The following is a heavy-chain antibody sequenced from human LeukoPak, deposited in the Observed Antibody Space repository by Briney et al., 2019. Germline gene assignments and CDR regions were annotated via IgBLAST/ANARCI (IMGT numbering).Heavy chain of an antibody. CDR2: IYYSGST. CDR1: GGSISSGGYY. J-gene: IGHJ4*02. Sequence: SQTLSLTCTVSGGSISSGGYYWSWIRQHPGKGLEWIGYIYYSGSTYYNPSLKSRVTISVDTSKNQSSLKLSSVTAADTAVYYCARSVAIFERGYISWYFDYWGQGTLVTVSS. D-gene: IGHD2/OR15-2a*01. V-gene: IGHV4-31*03. CDR3: ARSVAIFERGYISWYFDY.